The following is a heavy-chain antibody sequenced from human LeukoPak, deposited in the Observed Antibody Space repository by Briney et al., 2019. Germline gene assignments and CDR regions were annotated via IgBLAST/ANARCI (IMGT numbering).Heavy chain of an antibody. J-gene: IGHJ4*02. Sequence: GGSLRLSCAATGFTFNSYSMNWVRQTPGKGLEWVSSISSSSGYINYADSVKGRFTVSRDNAKNSLYLQMNSLRAEDTAVYYCARDSGYCSSTGCYVHYFDYWGQGTLVTVSS. CDR2: ISSSSGYI. CDR3: ARDSGYCSSTGCYVHYFDY. V-gene: IGHV3-21*01. D-gene: IGHD2-2*01. CDR1: GFTFNSYS.